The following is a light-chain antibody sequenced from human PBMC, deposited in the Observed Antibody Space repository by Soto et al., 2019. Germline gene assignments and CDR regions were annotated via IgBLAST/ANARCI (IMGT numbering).Light chain of an antibody. CDR3: QQYAYSPRT. Sequence: EVVLTQSPGTLSLSPGERATLPCRASQSVGNNYLAWYQQKPGQAPRLLIYDASTRATGTPDRFSGSGSGTDFTLSISRLEPEDFAVYYCQQYAYSPRTFGRGTKVDIK. J-gene: IGKJ2*01. CDR1: QSVGNNY. V-gene: IGKV3-20*01. CDR2: DAS.